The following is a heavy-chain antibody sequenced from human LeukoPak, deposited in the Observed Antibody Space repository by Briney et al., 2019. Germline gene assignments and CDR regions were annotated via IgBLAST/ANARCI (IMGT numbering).Heavy chain of an antibody. CDR3: ARDRVGATTSGRYYYYMDV. D-gene: IGHD1-26*01. CDR1: GGFISSYC. J-gene: IGHJ6*03. V-gene: IGHV4-59*01. Sequence: PAETLSPTCSVDGGFISSYCCSSIRQPPGKGLEWVGSIYLGGSTNYNPCLKSRVTISVDTSKHQFSLKLSSVTAADTAVYYCARDRVGATTSGRYYYYMDVWGKGTTVAVSS. CDR2: IYLGGST.